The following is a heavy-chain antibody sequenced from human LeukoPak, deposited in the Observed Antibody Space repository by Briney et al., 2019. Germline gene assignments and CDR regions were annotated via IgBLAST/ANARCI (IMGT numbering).Heavy chain of an antibody. D-gene: IGHD3-22*01. V-gene: IGHV4-39*01. CDR2: IYYSGST. CDR3: ARGDNDYHDSSGSKFY. Sequence: SETLSLTCTVSGGSISSSSYYWGWIRQPPGKGLEWIGSIYYSGSTYYNPSLKSRVTISVDTSKNQFSLKLSSVTAADTAVYYCARGDNDYHDSSGSKFYWGQGTLVTVSS. J-gene: IGHJ4*02. CDR1: GGSISSSSYY.